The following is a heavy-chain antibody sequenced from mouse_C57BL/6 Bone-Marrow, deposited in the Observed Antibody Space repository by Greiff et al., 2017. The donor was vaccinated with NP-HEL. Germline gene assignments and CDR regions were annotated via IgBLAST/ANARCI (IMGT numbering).Heavy chain of an antibody. CDR2: INPSSGYT. V-gene: IGHV1-7*01. CDR3: AGDYGNYFDY. J-gene: IGHJ2*01. Sequence: QVQLQQSGAELAKPGASVKLSCKASGYTFTSYWMHWVKQRPGQGLEWIGYINPSSGYTKYNQKFKDKATLTAAKSSSTAYMQLSSLTYEDSAVYYCAGDYGNYFDYWGQGTTLTVSS. CDR1: GYTFTSYW. D-gene: IGHD2-1*01.